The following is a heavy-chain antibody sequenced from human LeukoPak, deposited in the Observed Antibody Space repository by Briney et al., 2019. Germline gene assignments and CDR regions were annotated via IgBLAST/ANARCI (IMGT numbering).Heavy chain of an antibody. Sequence: PGGSLRLSCAASGFTVNSNYMSWVRQAPGKGLEWVSVIYSGGSKYYADSVRGRFTISRDDSRNTLYLQLNNLRADDTAVYYCARESSTPDGGDSGYAPLGYWGQGTLVTVSS. CDR2: IYSGGSK. CDR3: ARESSTPDGGDSGYAPLGY. CDR1: GFTVNSNY. V-gene: IGHV3-53*01. J-gene: IGHJ4*02. D-gene: IGHD5-12*01.